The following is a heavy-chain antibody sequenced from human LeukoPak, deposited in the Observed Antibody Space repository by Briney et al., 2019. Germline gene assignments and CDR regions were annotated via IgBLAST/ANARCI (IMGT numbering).Heavy chain of an antibody. Sequence: SETLSLTCTVSGGSISSSSYYWGWIRQPPGKGLEWIGSIYYSGSTYYSPSLKSRVTISVDTSKNQFSLKLSSVTAADTAVYYCARDLGAIMMSYFDLWGRGTLVTVSS. CDR3: ARDLGAIMMSYFDL. V-gene: IGHV4-39*07. CDR1: GGSISSSSYY. CDR2: IYYSGST. D-gene: IGHD3-16*01. J-gene: IGHJ2*01.